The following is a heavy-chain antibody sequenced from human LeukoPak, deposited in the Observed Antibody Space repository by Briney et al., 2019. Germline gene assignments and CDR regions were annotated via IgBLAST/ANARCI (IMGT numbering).Heavy chain of an antibody. CDR3: ARALLWFGEYYFDY. V-gene: IGHV1-18*04. D-gene: IGHD3-10*01. CDR2: ISAYNGNT. Sequence: ASVKVSCKASGYTFTSYGISWVRQAPGQGLEWMGWISAYNGNTNYAQKLQGRVTMTTDTSASTAYMELRSLRSDDTAVYYCARALLWFGEYYFDYWGQGTLVTVSS. CDR1: GYTFTSYG. J-gene: IGHJ4*02.